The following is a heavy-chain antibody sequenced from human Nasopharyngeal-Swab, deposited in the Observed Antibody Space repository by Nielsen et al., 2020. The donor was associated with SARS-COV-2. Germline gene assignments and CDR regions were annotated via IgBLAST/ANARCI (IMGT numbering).Heavy chain of an antibody. CDR2: ISSSGSTI. V-gene: IGHV3-48*04. D-gene: IGHD6-6*01. J-gene: IGHJ6*02. CDR3: AREYSSSWAYYYYGMDV. CDR1: GFTFSSYS. Sequence: GGSLRLSCAASGFTFSSYSMNWVRQAPGKGLEWASYISSSGSTIYYADSVKGRFTISRDNAKNSLYLQMNSLRAEDTAVYYCAREYSSSWAYYYYGMDVWGQGTTVTVSS.